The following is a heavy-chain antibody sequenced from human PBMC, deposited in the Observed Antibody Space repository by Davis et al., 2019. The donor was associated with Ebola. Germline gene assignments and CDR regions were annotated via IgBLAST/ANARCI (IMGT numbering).Heavy chain of an antibody. CDR1: GFTVSSYY. Sequence: GGSLRLSCAASGFTVSSYYMSWVRQAPGKGLEWVSIIYSGGNTYYADSVKGRLSVSRDNSKNTVYLQMHSLRVEDTAIYYCAKDNYAVTIMVGAFDIWGQGTVVTVSS. J-gene: IGHJ3*02. V-gene: IGHV3-53*01. CDR3: AKDNYAVTIMVGAFDI. D-gene: IGHD4-17*01. CDR2: IYSGGNT.